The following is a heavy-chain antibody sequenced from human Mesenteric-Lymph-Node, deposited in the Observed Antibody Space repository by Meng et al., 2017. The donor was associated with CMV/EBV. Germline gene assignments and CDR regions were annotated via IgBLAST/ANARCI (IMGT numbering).Heavy chain of an antibody. Sequence: GGSLRLSCTASGFTFNTYAIDWVRQAPGKGLECVAIISFNGRNQYYADSVKGRFTVSRDNSKSTLYLQLNSLRVEDTAMYYCAKDPSWELPGTYFHYWGQGTLVTVSS. CDR2: ISFNGRNQ. D-gene: IGHD1-26*01. V-gene: IGHV3-30*18. J-gene: IGHJ4*02. CDR3: AKDPSWELPGTYFHY. CDR1: GFTFNTYA.